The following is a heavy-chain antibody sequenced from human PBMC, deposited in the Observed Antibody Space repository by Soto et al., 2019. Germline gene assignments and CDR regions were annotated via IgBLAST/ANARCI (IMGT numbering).Heavy chain of an antibody. D-gene: IGHD4-17*01. Sequence: GGSLRLSCAASGFSVSSNYMNWVRQAPGKGLEWVSSISSSSSYIYYADSVKGRFTISRDNAKNSLYLQMNSLRAEDTAVYYCARAAPRDYGDYEGGDAFDIWGQGTMVTVSS. J-gene: IGHJ3*02. CDR1: GFSVSSNY. CDR3: ARAAPRDYGDYEGGDAFDI. V-gene: IGHV3-21*01. CDR2: ISSSSSYI.